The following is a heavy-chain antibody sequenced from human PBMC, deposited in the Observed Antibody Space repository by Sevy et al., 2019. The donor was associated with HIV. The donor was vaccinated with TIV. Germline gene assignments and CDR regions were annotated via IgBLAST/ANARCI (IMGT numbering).Heavy chain of an antibody. V-gene: IGHV4-39*02. D-gene: IGHD6-19*01. Sequence: SETLSLTCTVSGGSISSSSYYWGWIRQPPGKGLEWIGSIYYSGSTYYNPSLKRRVTISVDTSKNQFSLKLSSVTAADTAVYYCAREGGMSSGWKGDDYWGQGTLVTVSS. CDR3: AREGGMSSGWKGDDY. CDR1: GGSISSSSYY. CDR2: IYYSGST. J-gene: IGHJ4*02.